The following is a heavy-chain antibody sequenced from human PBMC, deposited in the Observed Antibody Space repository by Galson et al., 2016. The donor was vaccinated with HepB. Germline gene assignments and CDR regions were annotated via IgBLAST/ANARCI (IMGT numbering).Heavy chain of an antibody. CDR2: IIPVFRTP. D-gene: IGHD3-10*01. Sequence: SVKVSCKASGGTFSSYAISWVRQAPGQGLEWMGGIIPVFRTPNYAQKFQGRVTVTADESTSTAYMELSSLRSDDTAVHYCARTTTTYFYGSRTYGHLDYWGQGTLVTVSS. CDR1: GGTFSSYA. CDR3: ARTTTTYFYGSRTYGHLDY. J-gene: IGHJ4*02. V-gene: IGHV1-69*13.